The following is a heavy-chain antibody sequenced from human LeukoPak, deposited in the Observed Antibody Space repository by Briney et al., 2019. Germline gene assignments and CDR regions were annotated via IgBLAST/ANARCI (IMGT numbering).Heavy chain of an antibody. J-gene: IGHJ4*02. CDR1: GVSISSGDYS. Sequence: TPSETLFLTCTVSGVSISSGDYSWSWIRQPPGKGLEWIGYIYYSGSTNYNPSLKSRVTISVDTSKNQFSLKLSSVTAADTAVYYCARELEGVGATLFDYWGQGTLVTVSS. CDR3: ARELEGVGATLFDY. V-gene: IGHV4-61*08. D-gene: IGHD1-26*01. CDR2: IYYSGST.